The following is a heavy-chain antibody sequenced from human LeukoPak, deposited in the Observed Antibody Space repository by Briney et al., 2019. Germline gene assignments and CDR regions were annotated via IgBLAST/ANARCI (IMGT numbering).Heavy chain of an antibody. Sequence: PSETLSLTCTVSGGSISSYYWSWIRQPPVKGLEWIGYIYYSGSTNYNPSLKSRVTISVDTSKNQFSLKLSSVTAADTAVYYCARVQVVPAAISPSGYYYYGMDVWGKGTTVTVSS. CDR3: ARVQVVPAAISPSGYYYYGMDV. CDR1: GGSISSYY. D-gene: IGHD2-2*01. CDR2: IYYSGST. V-gene: IGHV4-59*01. J-gene: IGHJ6*04.